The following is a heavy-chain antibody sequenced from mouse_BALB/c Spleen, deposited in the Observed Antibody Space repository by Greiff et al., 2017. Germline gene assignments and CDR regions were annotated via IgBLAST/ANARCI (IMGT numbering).Heavy chain of an antibody. CDR3: TRAGTAWFAY. D-gene: IGHD2-14*01. CDR1: GFTFSNYW. V-gene: IGHV6-6*02. CDR2: IRLKSNNYAT. J-gene: IGHJ3*01. Sequence: DVQLVESGGGLVQPGGSMKLSCVASGFTFSNYWMNWVRQSPEKGLEWVAEIRLKSNNYATHYAESVKGRFTISRDDSKSSVYLQMNNLRAEDTGIYYCTRAGTAWFAYWGQGTLVTVSA.